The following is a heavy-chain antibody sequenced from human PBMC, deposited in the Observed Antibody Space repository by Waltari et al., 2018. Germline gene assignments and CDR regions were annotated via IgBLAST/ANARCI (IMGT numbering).Heavy chain of an antibody. D-gene: IGHD6-13*01. CDR2: IIPIFGTA. V-gene: IGHV1-69*13. Sequence: QVQLVQSGAEVKKPGSSVKVSCKASGSTFSSYAISRVRQAPGQGLEWMGRIIPIFGTANYEQKFQGRVTITADKSTSTAYMELSSLRSEDTAVYYCARDFSSWLNGPNWFDPWGQGTLVTVSS. CDR3: ARDFSSWLNGPNWFDP. J-gene: IGHJ5*02. CDR1: GSTFSSYA.